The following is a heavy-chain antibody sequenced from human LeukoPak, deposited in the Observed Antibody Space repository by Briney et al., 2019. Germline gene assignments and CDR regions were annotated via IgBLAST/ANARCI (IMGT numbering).Heavy chain of an antibody. CDR3: ARNSYYCDY. Sequence: GRSLRLSCAASGLTFSSYAMHWVRQAPGKGLEWVGVISYDGSNKYYADSVKGRFTISRDNSKNTLYLQMNSLRAEDMGVYYCARNSYYCDYWGQGTLVTVSS. J-gene: IGHJ4*02. CDR1: GLTFSSYA. V-gene: IGHV3-30-3*01. D-gene: IGHD4-23*01. CDR2: ISYDGSNK.